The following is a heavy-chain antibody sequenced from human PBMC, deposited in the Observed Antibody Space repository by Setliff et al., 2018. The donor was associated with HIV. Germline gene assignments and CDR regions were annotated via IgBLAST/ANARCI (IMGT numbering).Heavy chain of an antibody. J-gene: IGHJ5*02. CDR3: ARVRYCSSDRCYINWFDP. CDR2: INHSGST. Sequence: ASETLSLTCAVYGGSFSGYYWSWIRQPPGKGLEWIGEINHSGSTKYNPSLKSRVTISVDTSKNQFSLKLSSVTAADTAVYYCARVRYCSSDRCYINWFDPWGQGTLVTVSS. D-gene: IGHD2-2*01. V-gene: IGHV4-34*01. CDR1: GGSFSGYY.